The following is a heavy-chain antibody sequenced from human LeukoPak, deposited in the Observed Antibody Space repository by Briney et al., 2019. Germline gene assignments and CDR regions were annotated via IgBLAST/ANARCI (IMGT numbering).Heavy chain of an antibody. Sequence: SETLSLTCAVYGGSFSGYYWSSIRQPPGKGLEWIGEINHSGSTNYNPSLKSRVTISVDTSKNHFSLKLSSVTAADTAVYYCARVRATGAFDYWGQGTLVTVSS. CDR2: INHSGST. V-gene: IGHV4-34*01. CDR3: ARVRATGAFDY. CDR1: GGSFSGYY. D-gene: IGHD5-12*01. J-gene: IGHJ4*02.